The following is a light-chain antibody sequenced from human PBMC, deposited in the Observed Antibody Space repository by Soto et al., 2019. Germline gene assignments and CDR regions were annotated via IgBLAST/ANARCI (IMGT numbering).Light chain of an antibody. Sequence: DIQMTQSPSSLSASVGDRVTITCRASQSIGNYLAWYQQKPGKAPKLLIYDAVSLERGVPSRFSGSGSGTTFTLTITSLQPDDFAIYFCQQSYTAPFTFGPGTKVEIK. J-gene: IGKJ3*01. CDR3: QQSYTAPFT. CDR1: QSIGNY. V-gene: IGKV1-5*01. CDR2: DAV.